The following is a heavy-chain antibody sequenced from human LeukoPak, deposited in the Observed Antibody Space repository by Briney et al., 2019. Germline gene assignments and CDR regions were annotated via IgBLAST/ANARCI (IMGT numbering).Heavy chain of an antibody. CDR3: ARGFLFHESVWGSYPPMDV. CDR2: ITWSGGST. CDR1: GFKFDDYG. V-gene: IGHV3-20*04. D-gene: IGHD3-16*02. J-gene: IGHJ6*03. Sequence: GGSLRLSCAASGFKFDDYGLSWVRQAPGKGLEGFSGITWSGGSTGYADSVKGRFTISRDDAKNSLYLQMNRLRVEDSALYYCARGFLFHESVWGSYPPMDVWGKGTTVTVSS.